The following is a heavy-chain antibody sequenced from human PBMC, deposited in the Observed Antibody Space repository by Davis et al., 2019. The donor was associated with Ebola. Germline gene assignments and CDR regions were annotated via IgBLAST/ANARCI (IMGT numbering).Heavy chain of an antibody. CDR3: ARGSSSWYFDFDY. V-gene: IGHV5-51*01. CDR2: IYPGDSDT. D-gene: IGHD6-13*01. CDR1: GYNFTSYW. Sequence: KVSCKGSGYNFTSYWIGWVRQMPGKGLEWMGIIYPGDSDTRYSPSFQGQVTISADKSISTAYLQWSSLKASDTAMYYCARGSSSWYFDFDYWGQGTLVTVSS. J-gene: IGHJ4*02.